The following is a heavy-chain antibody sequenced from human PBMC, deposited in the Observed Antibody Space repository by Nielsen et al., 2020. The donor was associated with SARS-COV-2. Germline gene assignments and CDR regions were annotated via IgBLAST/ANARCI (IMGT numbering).Heavy chain of an antibody. J-gene: IGHJ6*03. CDR1: GFTFSSYS. D-gene: IGHD3-22*01. Sequence: GESLKISCAASGFTFSSYSMNWVRQAPGKGLEWVSSISSSSSYIYYADSVKGRFTISRDNAKNSLYLQMNSLRAEDTAVYYCARETKGYYYDSSGIRLYYYYYYYMDVWGKGTTVTVSS. V-gene: IGHV3-21*01. CDR2: ISSSSSYI. CDR3: ARETKGYYYDSSGIRLYYYYYYYMDV.